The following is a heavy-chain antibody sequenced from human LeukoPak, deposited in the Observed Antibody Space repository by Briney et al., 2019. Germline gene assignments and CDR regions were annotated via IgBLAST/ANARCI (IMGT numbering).Heavy chain of an antibody. Sequence: GGSLRLSCAASGFTFNSYGMHWVRQAPGKGQEWVAFIRYDGTNTYYADSVKGRFTISRDNYKNTLYLQMNSLRAEDTAVYYCAKALGDTAMEPLGDYWGQGTLVTVSS. CDR1: GFTFNSYG. J-gene: IGHJ4*02. CDR2: IRYDGTNT. CDR3: AKALGDTAMEPLGDY. D-gene: IGHD5-18*01. V-gene: IGHV3-30*02.